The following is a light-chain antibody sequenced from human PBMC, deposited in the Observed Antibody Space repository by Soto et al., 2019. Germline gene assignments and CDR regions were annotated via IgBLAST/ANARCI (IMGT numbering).Light chain of an antibody. J-gene: IGLJ1*01. Sequence: QPVLTQPPSVSGAPGQRVTISCTGSSSNIGAGYYVHWYQQLPGTAPKLLIYGNSNRPSGVPDRFSGSESGTSASLAITGLQAEDEADYYCQSYDSSLSGNVFGTGTKVTVL. CDR2: GNS. V-gene: IGLV1-40*01. CDR3: QSYDSSLSGNV. CDR1: SSNIGAGYY.